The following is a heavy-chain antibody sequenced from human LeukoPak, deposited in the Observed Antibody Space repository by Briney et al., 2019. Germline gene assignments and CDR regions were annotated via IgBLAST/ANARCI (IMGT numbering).Heavy chain of an antibody. D-gene: IGHD3-3*01. CDR3: ARDSPQYYDFWSRYYYYMDV. V-gene: IGHV7-4-1*02. J-gene: IGHJ6*03. CDR1: GYTFTSYA. Sequence: ASVKVSCKASGYTFTSYAMNWVRQAPGQGLEWMGWINTNTGNPTYAQGFTGRFVFSLDTSVSTAYLQISSLKAEDTAVYYCARDSPQYYDFWSRYYYYMDVWGKGTTVTVSS. CDR2: INTNTGNP.